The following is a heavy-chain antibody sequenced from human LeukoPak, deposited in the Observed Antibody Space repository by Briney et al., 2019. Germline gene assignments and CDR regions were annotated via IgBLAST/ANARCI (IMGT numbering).Heavy chain of an antibody. CDR3: ARGGSDCSGGNCPYSWFDP. D-gene: IGHD2-15*01. Sequence: VASVKVSCKASGYTFTNYGISWVRQAPGQGLEWMGWISAYNGNTNYAQKLQGRVTMTTDTSTSTAYMELRSLTSDDTAVYYCARGGSDCSGGNCPYSWFDPWGQGTLVTSPQ. J-gene: IGHJ5*02. V-gene: IGHV1-18*01. CDR2: ISAYNGNT. CDR1: GYTFTNYG.